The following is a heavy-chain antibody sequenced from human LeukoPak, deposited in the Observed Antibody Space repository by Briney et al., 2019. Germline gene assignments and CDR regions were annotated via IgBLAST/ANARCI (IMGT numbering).Heavy chain of an antibody. CDR3: TKPDRGSGSYAGDY. J-gene: IGHJ4*02. CDR1: GFTFSNFG. CDR2: ISYDGSDK. Sequence: GGSLRPSCAASGFTFSNFGMHWVRQAPGKGLEWVAVISYDGSDKYYADSVKGRFTISRDNSKNTLYLQMNSLRAEDTAVYYCTKPDRGSGSYAGDYWGQGTLGTVSS. D-gene: IGHD1-26*01. V-gene: IGHV3-30*18.